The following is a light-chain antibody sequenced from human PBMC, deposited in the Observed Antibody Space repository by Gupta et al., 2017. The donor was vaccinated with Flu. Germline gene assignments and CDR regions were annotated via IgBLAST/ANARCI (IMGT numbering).Light chain of an antibody. CDR1: SSDVGNSDY. CDR2: DVS. J-gene: IGLJ1*01. Sequence: QSALTQPASVSGSPGQSITISCTGTSSDVGNSDYVSWYQQDPGKAPKLLIYDVSNRPSGVSSRFSGSKSGNTASLTISGLQAEDETEDYCSSYTSTTTFYVFGTGTKVTVL. V-gene: IGLV2-14*03. CDR3: SSYTSTTTFYV.